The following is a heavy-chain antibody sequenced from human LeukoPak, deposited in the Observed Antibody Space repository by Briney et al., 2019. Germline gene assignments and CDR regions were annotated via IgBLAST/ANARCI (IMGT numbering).Heavy chain of an antibody. CDR2: TDYSGTT. CDR3: ARDNALASGKYWFDP. D-gene: IGHD3-10*01. Sequence: SETLSLTCTVSGGSISSYYWSWIRQPPGKGLEWIGYTDYSGTTNYNPSLKSRVTISVDTSKNQFSLKLSSVTAADTAVYYCARDNALASGKYWFDPWGQGTLVTVSS. CDR1: GGSISSYY. J-gene: IGHJ5*02. V-gene: IGHV4-59*01.